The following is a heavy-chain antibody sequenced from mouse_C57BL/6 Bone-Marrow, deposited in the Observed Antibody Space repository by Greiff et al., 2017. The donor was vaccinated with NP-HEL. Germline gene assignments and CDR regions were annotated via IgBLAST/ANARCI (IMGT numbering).Heavy chain of an antibody. V-gene: IGHV1-52*01. CDR2: IDPSASET. CDR3: AREGFAY. CDR1: GYTFTSYW. J-gene: IGHJ3*01. Sequence: QVQLQQPGAELVRPGSSVKLSCKASGYTFTSYWMHWVKPRPIQGLEWIGNIDPSASETHYNQNFKDKATLTVDKSSSTAYLQLSSLTSEDSAVYYCAREGFAYWGPGTLVTVSA.